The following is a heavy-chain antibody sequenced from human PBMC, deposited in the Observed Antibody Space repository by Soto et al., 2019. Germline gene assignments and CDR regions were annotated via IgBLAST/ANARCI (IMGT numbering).Heavy chain of an antibody. CDR3: ATDGIPIVRGVIIGMTGVMVV. J-gene: IGHJ1*01. Sequence: GASVKVSCKVSGYTLTELSMHWGRQAPGKGLEWMGGFDPEDGETIYAQKFQGRVTMTEDTSTDTAYMEQSSLRSENTAVYYCATDGIPIVRGVIIGMTGVMVVWGHGTLVTVYS. V-gene: IGHV1-24*01. CDR2: FDPEDGET. CDR1: GYTLTELS. D-gene: IGHD3-10*01.